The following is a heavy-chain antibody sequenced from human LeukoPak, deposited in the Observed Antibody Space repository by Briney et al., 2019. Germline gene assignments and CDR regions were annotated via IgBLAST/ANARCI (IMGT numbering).Heavy chain of an antibody. CDR1: GYTFTDYY. V-gene: IGHV1-69*13. Sequence: ASVKVSCKVSGYTFTDYYMHWVRQAPGQGLEWMGGIIPIFGTANYAQKFQGRVTITADESTSTAYMELSSLRSEDTAVYYCARVPSIYYDFWSGQSYGMDVWGQGTTVTVSS. J-gene: IGHJ6*02. CDR2: IIPIFGTA. CDR3: ARVPSIYYDFWSGQSYGMDV. D-gene: IGHD3-3*01.